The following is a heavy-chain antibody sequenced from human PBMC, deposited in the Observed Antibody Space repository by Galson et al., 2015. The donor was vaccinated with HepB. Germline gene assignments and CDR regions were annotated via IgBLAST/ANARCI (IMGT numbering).Heavy chain of an antibody. Sequence: SLRLSCAASGFTVSSNYMSWVRQAPGKGLEWVSVIYSGGSTYYADSVKGRFTISRDNSKNTLHLQMNSLRAEDTAVYYCARVVWARGRVPNNWGQGTLVTVSS. V-gene: IGHV3-66*01. D-gene: IGHD1-26*01. CDR2: IYSGGST. CDR1: GFTVSSNY. CDR3: ARVVWARGRVPNN. J-gene: IGHJ4*02.